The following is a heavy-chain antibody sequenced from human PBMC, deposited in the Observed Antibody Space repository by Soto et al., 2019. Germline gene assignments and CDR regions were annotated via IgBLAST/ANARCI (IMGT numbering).Heavy chain of an antibody. CDR1: GYTLTSYD. J-gene: IGHJ4*02. D-gene: IGHD6-19*01. CDR2: MNPNSGNT. Sequence: ASVKVSCQAPGYTLTSYDGNWVRQATGQGLEWMGWMNPNSGNTGYAQKFQGRVTMTRNTSISTAYMELSSLRSEDTAVYYRARLPFAYSSGWYGESDYWGQGTLVTVSS. CDR3: ARLPFAYSSGWYGESDY. V-gene: IGHV1-8*01.